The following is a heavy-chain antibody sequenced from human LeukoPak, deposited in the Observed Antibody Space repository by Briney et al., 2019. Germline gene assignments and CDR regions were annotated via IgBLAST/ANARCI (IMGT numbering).Heavy chain of an antibody. CDR3: ARRNGAAAGMLFLDY. D-gene: IGHD6-13*01. Sequence: GESLKISCKGSGYSFTSYWIGWVRQMPGKGLEWMGIIYPGDSDTRYSPSFQGQVTISADKSISTAYLQWSSLKASDTAMYYCARRNGAAAGMLFLDYWGQGTLVTVSS. J-gene: IGHJ4*02. CDR1: GYSFTSYW. V-gene: IGHV5-51*01. CDR2: IYPGDSDT.